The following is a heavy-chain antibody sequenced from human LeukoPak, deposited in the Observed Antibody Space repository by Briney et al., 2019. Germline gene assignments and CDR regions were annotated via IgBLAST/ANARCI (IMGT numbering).Heavy chain of an antibody. CDR3: TREDWDNVRCYGASDA. V-gene: IGHV3-69-1*02. D-gene: IGHD2-2*01. CDR1: GFTFSSYA. J-gene: IGHJ5*02. CDR2: ISGGNHI. Sequence: GGSLRLSCGASGFTFSSYAMSWVRQAPGKGLEWVSSISGGNHIYYADSVKGRFTISRDNARNSLSLQMNALRAEDTAVYYCTREDWDNVRCYGASDAWGQGTLVTVSS.